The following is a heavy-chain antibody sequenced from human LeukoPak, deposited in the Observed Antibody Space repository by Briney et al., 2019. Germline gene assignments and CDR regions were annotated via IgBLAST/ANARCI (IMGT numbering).Heavy chain of an antibody. V-gene: IGHV4-39*07. Sequence: PSETLSLTCTVSGGSISSSSYYWGWLRQPPGKGLEWIGSIYYSGSTYYNPSLKSRVTISVDTSKSPFSLKLSSVTAPDTAVYYCARDANSRDDLTGYYTFDCWGQGTLVTVSS. D-gene: IGHD3-9*01. CDR3: ARDANSRDDLTGYYTFDC. CDR1: GGSISSSSYY. J-gene: IGHJ4*02. CDR2: IYYSGST.